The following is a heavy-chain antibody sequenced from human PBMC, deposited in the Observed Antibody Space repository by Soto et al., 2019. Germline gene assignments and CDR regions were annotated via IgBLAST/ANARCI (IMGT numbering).Heavy chain of an antibody. D-gene: IGHD2-21*02. CDR2: IFYSGRT. V-gene: IGHV4-59*01. CDR3: ARVRPEYCGGDCPHFDS. Sequence: SETLSLTCIVSGGSITSYYWSWIRQPPGKGMEWIGYIFYSGRTNSNPSLKSRVTMSLDMSKNRFSLKLTSVTAADTAVYYCARVRPEYCGGDCPHFDSWGQGTLVTVSS. CDR1: GGSITSYY. J-gene: IGHJ4*02.